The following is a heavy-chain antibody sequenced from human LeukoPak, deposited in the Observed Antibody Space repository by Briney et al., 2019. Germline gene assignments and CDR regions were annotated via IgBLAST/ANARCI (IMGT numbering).Heavy chain of an antibody. J-gene: IGHJ4*02. D-gene: IGHD3-22*01. V-gene: IGHV4-59*08. CDR1: GGSISSYY. CDR2: IYYSGST. Sequence: SETLSLTCTASGGSISSYYWSWIRQPPGKGLEWIGYIYYSGSTNYNPSLKSRVTISVDTSKNQFSLKLSSVTAADTAVYYCASRHYYDSSGLDYWGQGTLVTVSS. CDR3: ASRHYYDSSGLDY.